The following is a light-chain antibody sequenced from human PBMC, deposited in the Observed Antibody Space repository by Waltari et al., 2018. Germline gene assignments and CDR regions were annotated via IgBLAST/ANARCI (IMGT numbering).Light chain of an antibody. Sequence: QSAPTQPASVSGSPGQSITISCTGTSRDVGGYNYFSWYQQHPGKAPKLMIYDVSKRPSGVSNRFSGSKSGNTASLTISGLQAEDEADYYCSSYTSSSTLVFGGGTKLTVL. V-gene: IGLV2-14*01. CDR2: DVS. CDR3: SSYTSSSTLV. CDR1: SRDVGGYNY. J-gene: IGLJ2*01.